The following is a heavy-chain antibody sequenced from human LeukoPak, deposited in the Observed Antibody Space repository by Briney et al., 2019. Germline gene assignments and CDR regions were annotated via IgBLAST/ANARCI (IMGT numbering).Heavy chain of an antibody. D-gene: IGHD2-2*01. CDR1: GYTFTGYY. V-gene: IGHV1-2*02. CDR2: INPNSGGT. CDR3: ARDREGADCSSTSCYVWFDP. Sequence: GASVKVSCKASGYTFTGYYMHWVRQAPGQGLEWMGWINPNSGGTNYAQKFQGRVTMTRDTSISTAYMELSRLRSDDTAVYYCARDREGADCSSTSCYVWFDPWGQGTLVTVSS. J-gene: IGHJ5*02.